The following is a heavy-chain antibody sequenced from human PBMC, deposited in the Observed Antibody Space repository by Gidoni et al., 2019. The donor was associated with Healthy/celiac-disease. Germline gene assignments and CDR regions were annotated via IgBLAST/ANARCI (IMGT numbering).Heavy chain of an antibody. V-gene: IGHV1-46*01. J-gene: IGHJ6*02. CDR3: ARGYCSGGSCYSNYYYYYGMDV. CDR1: GYTFTSYY. D-gene: IGHD2-15*01. CDR2: INPSGGGT. Sequence: QVQLVQSGAEVKKPGASVKVSCKASGYTFTSYYMHWVRQAPGQGLEWMGIINPSGGGTSYAQKFQGRVTMTRDTSTSKVYMELSSLRSEDTAVYYCARGYCSGGSCYSNYYYYYGMDVWGQGTTVTVSS.